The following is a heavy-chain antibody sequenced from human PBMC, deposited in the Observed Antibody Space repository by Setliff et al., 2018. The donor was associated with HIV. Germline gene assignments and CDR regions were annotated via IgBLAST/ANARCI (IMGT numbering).Heavy chain of an antibody. D-gene: IGHD1-26*01. V-gene: IGHV4-34*01. Sequence: SETLSLTCAVHGGSFSDYYWTWIRQPPGKGLEWIGEIKHSGSTNYNPSLKSRVTISVDTAKNQFSLNLTSVTAADMAVYYCARGGFKWSGSYADYWGQGTLVTVSS. CDR2: IKHSGST. CDR3: ARGGFKWSGSYADY. CDR1: GGSFSDYY. J-gene: IGHJ4*02.